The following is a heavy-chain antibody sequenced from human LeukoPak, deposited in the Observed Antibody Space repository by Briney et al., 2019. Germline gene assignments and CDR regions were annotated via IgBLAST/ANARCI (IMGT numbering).Heavy chain of an antibody. CDR3: ASRSGGYYFNF. CDR2: ISSSGSFI. J-gene: IGHJ4*02. CDR1: GFIFSSYS. V-gene: IGHV3-21*01. Sequence: GGSLRLSCAASGFIFSSYSVNWVRQPPGKGLEWVSSISSSGSFIYYAESVKGRFTISRHNPKNSLYLQINSLRAEDTAVYYCASRSGGYYFNFWGQGTLVTVSS. D-gene: IGHD1-26*01.